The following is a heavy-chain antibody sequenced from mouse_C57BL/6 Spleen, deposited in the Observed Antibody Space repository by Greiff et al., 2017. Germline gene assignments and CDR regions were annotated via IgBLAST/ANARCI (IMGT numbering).Heavy chain of an antibody. CDR3: ARWGYYGSSYNPYFDY. CDR1: GYTFTSYW. CDR2: IDPSDSYT. J-gene: IGHJ2*01. V-gene: IGHV1-50*01. D-gene: IGHD1-1*01. Sequence: VQLQQPGAELVKPGASVKLSCKASGYTFTSYWMQWVKQRPGQGLEWIGEIDPSDSYTNYNQKFKGKATLTVDTSSSTAYMQLSSLTSEDSAVYYCARWGYYGSSYNPYFDYWGQGTTLTVSS.